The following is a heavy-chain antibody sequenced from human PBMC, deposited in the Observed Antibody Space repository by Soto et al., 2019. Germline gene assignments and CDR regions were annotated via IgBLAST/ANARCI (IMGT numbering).Heavy chain of an antibody. CDR1: GFTFSSYA. D-gene: IGHD2-21*02. CDR3: VTSPGVVTAIPVYYVDY. CDR2: ISSSGGST. Sequence: GGSLRLSCAASGFTFSSYAMSWVRQAPGKGLEWVSAISSSGGSTYYADSVKGRFTISRDNAKNTLYLQMNSLRAEDTAVYYCVTSPGVVTAIPVYYVDYWGQGTLVTVSS. J-gene: IGHJ4*02. V-gene: IGHV3-23*01.